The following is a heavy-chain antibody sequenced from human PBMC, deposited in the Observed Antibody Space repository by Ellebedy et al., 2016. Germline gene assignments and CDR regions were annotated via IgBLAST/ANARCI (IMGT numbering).Heavy chain of an antibody. J-gene: IGHJ4*02. CDR2: VYPSGGT. CDR1: GASISSFY. Sequence: SETLSLXXTVSGASISSFYWTWIRQPAGKGLEFIGRVYPSGGTDDDPSLKSRVTMSIDTSKNQFSLKLTSVSAADTAIYYCARDRRGYSLDYWGQGTLVTVSS. V-gene: IGHV4-4*07. CDR3: ARDRRGYSLDY. D-gene: IGHD2-15*01.